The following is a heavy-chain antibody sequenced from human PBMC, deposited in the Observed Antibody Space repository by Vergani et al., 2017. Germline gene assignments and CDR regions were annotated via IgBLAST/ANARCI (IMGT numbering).Heavy chain of an antibody. J-gene: IGHJ5*02. V-gene: IGHV1-69*12. CDR3: ARGTVTYYYGSGSPKNWFDP. D-gene: IGHD3-10*01. CDR2: IIPIFGTA. CDR1: GGTFRSNA. Sequence: QVHLVHSGAEVKKPGSSVKVSCKASGGTFRSNAFSGLGRPPGKGLEWMGGIIPIFGTANYAQRFQGRVTITADESTSTAYMELSSLRSEDTAVYYCARGTVTYYYGSGSPKNWFDPWGQGTLVTVSS.